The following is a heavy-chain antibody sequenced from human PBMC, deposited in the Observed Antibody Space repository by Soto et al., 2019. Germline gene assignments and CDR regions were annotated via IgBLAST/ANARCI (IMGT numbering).Heavy chain of an antibody. CDR2: ISWEGGSV. V-gene: IGHV3-9*01. CDR3: AKDHDEDFGYDLDYMNY. Sequence: EVQLVESGGGLVQPGRSLRLSCAASGFNFDDYAMHWVRQAPGKNMEWVSGISWEGGSVGYADSVKGRFTISRDNAKHSLYLEMNNLRSEDTALYYCAKDHDEDFGYDLDYMNYWGQGTLVTVSS. CDR1: GFNFDDYA. D-gene: IGHD5-12*01. J-gene: IGHJ4*02.